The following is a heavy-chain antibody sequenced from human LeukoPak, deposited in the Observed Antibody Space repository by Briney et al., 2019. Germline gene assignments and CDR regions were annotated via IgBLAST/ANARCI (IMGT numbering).Heavy chain of an antibody. J-gene: IGHJ4*02. CDR2: ISSSSSYI. V-gene: IGHV3-21*01. CDR1: GFTFSSYS. Sequence: GGSLRLSCAASGFTFSSYSMNWVRQAPGKGLEWVSSISSSSSYIYYADSVKGRFTISRDNAKNSLYLQMNSLRAEDTAVYYCARDMVLWLGELFAFDYWGQGTLVTVSS. D-gene: IGHD3-10*01. CDR3: ARDMVLWLGELFAFDY.